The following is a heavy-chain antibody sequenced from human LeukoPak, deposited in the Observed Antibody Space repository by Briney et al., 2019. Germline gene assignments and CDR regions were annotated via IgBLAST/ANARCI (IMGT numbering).Heavy chain of an antibody. V-gene: IGHV4-59*01. CDR1: RGSISSYY. Sequence: SETLSLTCAVSRGSISSYYWSWIRQPPGKGLEWIGYIYYNGRTNYNPSLKSRVTISVDASKNQFSLKLTSVTAADTAVYYCARAYYYGSGSYGLDYWGQGTLVTVSS. D-gene: IGHD3-10*01. CDR2: IYYNGRT. CDR3: ARAYYYGSGSYGLDY. J-gene: IGHJ4*02.